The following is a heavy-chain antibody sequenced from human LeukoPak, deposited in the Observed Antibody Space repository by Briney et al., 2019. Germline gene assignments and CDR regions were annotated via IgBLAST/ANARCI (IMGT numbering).Heavy chain of an antibody. CDR2: IYYSVGT. Sequence: SESLSLTCTLSGGPLSRYYWSCSWQTPGKGLGRGWYIYYSVGTNYTPSLKSRVTTSVDTSKNQFSLKLSSVTAADTAVYYWARGDRQVSRFLEWLDDHYFDYWGQGTLVTVSS. CDR1: GGPLSRYY. D-gene: IGHD3-3*01. V-gene: IGHV4-59*01. CDR3: ARGDRQVSRFLEWLDDHYFDY. J-gene: IGHJ4*02.